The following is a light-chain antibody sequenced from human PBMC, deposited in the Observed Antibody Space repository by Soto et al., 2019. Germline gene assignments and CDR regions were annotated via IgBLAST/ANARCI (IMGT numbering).Light chain of an antibody. V-gene: IGKV1-39*01. CDR2: AAS. CDR3: QQNAIIPPWT. CDR1: QSVSRS. J-gene: IGKJ1*01. Sequence: DIQLTQSPSFLSASVGDRVTITCRASQSVSRSLNWYQQKTGQAPKLLIYAASTLHSGVPSRFSGSGSGTEFTLTISSLQPEDFATYYCQQNAIIPPWTFGQGTKVDI.